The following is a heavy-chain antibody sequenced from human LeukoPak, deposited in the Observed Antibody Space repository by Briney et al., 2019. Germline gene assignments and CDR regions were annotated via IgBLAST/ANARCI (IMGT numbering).Heavy chain of an antibody. CDR1: GFTFSSYA. Sequence: GGSLRLSCAASGFTFSSYAMSWVRQAPGKGLDWVAVISNDGSKKYYADSVKGRFTISRDNSKNTLSLQVSSLRTEDTAVYYCAKDRYSYAFEYSDSWGQGTLVTVSS. D-gene: IGHD5-18*01. CDR3: AKDRYSYAFEYSDS. CDR2: ISNDGSKK. J-gene: IGHJ4*02. V-gene: IGHV3-30*18.